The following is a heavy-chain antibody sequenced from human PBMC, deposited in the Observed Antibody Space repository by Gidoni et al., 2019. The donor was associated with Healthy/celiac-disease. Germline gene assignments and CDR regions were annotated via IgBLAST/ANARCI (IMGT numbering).Heavy chain of an antibody. J-gene: IGHJ2*01. CDR1: GSTFRRYA. D-gene: IGHD6-6*01. CDR2: ISGSGGST. V-gene: IGHV3-23*01. Sequence: EVQLLESGGGLVPPGGSLSLPCAASGSTFRRYAMSWVRQAPGKGLEWVSAISGSGGSTYYADSVKGRFTISRDNSKNTLYLQMNSLRAEDTAVYYCAKDGGSIAARPDWYFDLWGRGTLVTVSS. CDR3: AKDGGSIAARPDWYFDL.